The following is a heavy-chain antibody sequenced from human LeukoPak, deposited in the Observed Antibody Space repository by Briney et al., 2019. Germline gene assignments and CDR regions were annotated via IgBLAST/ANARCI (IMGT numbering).Heavy chain of an antibody. J-gene: IGHJ4*02. V-gene: IGHV1-18*01. CDR3: AREGLTTHIDY. CDR1: GYTFTNYG. Sequence: GASVTVSCKASGYTFTNYGITLVRQAPGQGLEWMGWISAYNGNTNYAQRLQGRVTMTTDTSTSTAYMELRSLRSDDTAVYFCAREGLTTHIDYWGQGTLVTVSS. D-gene: IGHD4-11*01. CDR2: ISAYNGNT.